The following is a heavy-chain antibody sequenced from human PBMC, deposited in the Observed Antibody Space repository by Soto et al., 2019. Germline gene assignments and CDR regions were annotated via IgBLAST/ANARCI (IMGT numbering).Heavy chain of an antibody. CDR3: ARDSSAWPNYLDS. CDR1: GFTFSTHA. Sequence: QPGGSLRLSCVASGFTFSTHAVTWVRQAPGKGLEWVSTISGRTGDTYYADSVKGRFTISSDNSKNTVNLQMNSLRAEDTAVYYCARDSSAWPNYLDSWGQGTLVTVSS. CDR2: ISGRTGDT. J-gene: IGHJ4*02. V-gene: IGHV3-23*01. D-gene: IGHD6-19*01.